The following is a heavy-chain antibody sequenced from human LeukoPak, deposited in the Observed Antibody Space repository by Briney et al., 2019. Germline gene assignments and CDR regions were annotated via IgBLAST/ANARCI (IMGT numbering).Heavy chain of an antibody. D-gene: IGHD3-22*01. J-gene: IGHJ4*02. CDR1: GGSISSSNW. V-gene: IGHV4-4*02. CDR3: ARESYYDSSGYNLDY. Sequence: PSGTLSLTCAVSGGSISSSNWWSWVRQPPGKGLEWIGEIYHSGSTNYNPSLKSRVTISVDKSKNQFSLKLSSVTAADTAVYYCARESYYDSSGYNLDYWGQGALVTVSS. CDR2: IYHSGST.